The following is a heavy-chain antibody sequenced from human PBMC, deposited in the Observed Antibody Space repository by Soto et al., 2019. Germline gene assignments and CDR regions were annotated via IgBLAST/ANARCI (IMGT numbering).Heavy chain of an antibody. CDR1: GFSFSSYA. CDR2: ISGSGGST. J-gene: IGHJ4*02. CDR3: LKYLRGIIIDFDY. D-gene: IGHD3-10*02. V-gene: IGHV3-23*01. Sequence: GGSLRLSCAASGFSFSSYAMSWVRQAPGKGLEWVSAISGSGGSTYYADSVKGRFTISRDNSKNTLYLQMNSMRAEDTAVYYCLKYLRGIIIDFDYCGQGSHVTVSA.